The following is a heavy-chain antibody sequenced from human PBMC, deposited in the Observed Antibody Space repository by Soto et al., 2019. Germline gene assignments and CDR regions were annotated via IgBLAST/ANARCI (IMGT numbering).Heavy chain of an antibody. CDR2: INAGNGKT. CDR3: ARSIVVVTALDY. CDR1: GYTFTSYA. D-gene: IGHD2-21*02. J-gene: IGHJ4*02. V-gene: IGHV1-3*05. Sequence: QVQLVQSGAEEKKPGASVKVSCKASGYTFTSYAMHWVRQAPGQRLEWMGWINAGNGKTQYSQKFPVRVTITRDTSASTAYMELSSLRSEDTAVYYCARSIVVVTALDYWGQGTLVTVSS.